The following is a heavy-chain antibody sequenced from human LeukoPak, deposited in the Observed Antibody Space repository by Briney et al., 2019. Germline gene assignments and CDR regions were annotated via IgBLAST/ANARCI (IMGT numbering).Heavy chain of an antibody. V-gene: IGHV3-23*01. CDR2: ISGSGGST. J-gene: IGHJ4*02. Sequence: PGGSLRLSCAASGFTFSSYAMTWVRQAPGKGLEWVSAISGSGGSTYYADSVKGRFTISRDNAKNTLYLQMNSLRAEDTAVYYCARETSGYFDYWGQGTLVTVSS. CDR3: ARETSGYFDY. CDR1: GFTFSSYA. D-gene: IGHD3-22*01.